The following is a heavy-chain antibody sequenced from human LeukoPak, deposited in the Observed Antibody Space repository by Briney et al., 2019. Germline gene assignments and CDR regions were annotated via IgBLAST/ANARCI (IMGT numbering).Heavy chain of an antibody. CDR3: ARTYGGNLNDAFDI. J-gene: IGHJ3*02. CDR1: GGTFSSYA. V-gene: IGHV1-69*04. D-gene: IGHD4-23*01. Sequence: GSSVKVSCKASGGTFSSYAISWVRQAPGQGLEWMGRIIPIFGIANYAQKFQGRVTITADKSTSTAYMELSSLRTEDTAVYYCARTYGGNLNDAFDIWGQGTMVTVSS. CDR2: IIPIFGIA.